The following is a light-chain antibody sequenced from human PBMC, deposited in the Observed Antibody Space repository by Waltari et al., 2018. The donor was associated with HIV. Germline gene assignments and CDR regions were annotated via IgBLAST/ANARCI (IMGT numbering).Light chain of an antibody. CDR3: SSYAGSAVV. V-gene: IGLV2-8*01. CDR2: EVN. J-gene: IGLJ2*01. Sequence: QSALTQPPSASGSRGQSFTLSCPGTSSAVGPYNYVSWYQQYPGMAPKLIIYEVNKRPSGVPDRFSGSKSGNTASLTVSGLQAEDEADFYCSSYAGSAVVFGGGTKLTVL. CDR1: SSAVGPYNY.